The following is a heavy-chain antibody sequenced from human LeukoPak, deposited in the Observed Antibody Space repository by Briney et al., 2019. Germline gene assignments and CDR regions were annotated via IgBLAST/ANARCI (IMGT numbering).Heavy chain of an antibody. CDR3: ARVSDYYDFWSGYFGDNWFDP. CDR1: GYTFTGYY. D-gene: IGHD3-3*01. V-gene: IGHV1-2*02. Sequence: GASVKVSCKASGYTFTGYYMHWVRQAPGQGLEWMGWINPNSGGTNYAQKFQGRVTMTRDTSISTAYMELSRLRSDDTAVYYCARVSDYYDFWSGYFGDNWFDPWGQGTLVTVSS. J-gene: IGHJ5*02. CDR2: INPNSGGT.